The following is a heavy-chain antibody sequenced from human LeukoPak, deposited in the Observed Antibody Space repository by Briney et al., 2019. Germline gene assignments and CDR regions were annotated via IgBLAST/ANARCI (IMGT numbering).Heavy chain of an antibody. D-gene: IGHD3-10*01. CDR1: GGSISSASHY. Sequence: SETLSLTCTVSGGSISSASHYWTWIRQPAGKGLEWIGRIFTSGSTDYNPSLKSRVTISVETSKNQFSLKLSCVTPADTAIYYCAREESLTLDSWGQGTLVTVSS. V-gene: IGHV4-61*02. CDR2: IFTSGST. CDR3: AREESLTLDS. J-gene: IGHJ5*01.